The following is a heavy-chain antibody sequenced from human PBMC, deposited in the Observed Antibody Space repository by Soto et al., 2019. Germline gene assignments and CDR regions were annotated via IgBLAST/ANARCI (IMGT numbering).Heavy chain of an antibody. J-gene: IGHJ4*02. D-gene: IGHD2-21*01. Sequence: QVQLQESGPGLVKPSQTLSLTCTVSGGSISSGGDYWSWIRQHPGKGLEWIGYIYYRGSTYYNLSLKSRVTISVDTSKNQFSRKLSSVTASDTAVYYCACYTRARGGVDYWGQGTLVTVSS. CDR2: IYYRGST. CDR3: ACYTRARGGVDY. V-gene: IGHV4-31*03. CDR1: GGSISSGGDY.